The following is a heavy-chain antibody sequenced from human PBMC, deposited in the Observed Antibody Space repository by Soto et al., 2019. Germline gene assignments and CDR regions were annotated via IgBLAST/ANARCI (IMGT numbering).Heavy chain of an antibody. Sequence: PGGSLRLSCAAFGFTFSSYAIYWVRQAPGKGLEWVSTISNSGDTYYADSVEGRFTISRDNSKDTLYLQMNSLRAEDTAVYYCTKPKDRGAVLNVWGQGTTVTVSS. J-gene: IGHJ6*01. CDR3: TKPKDRGAVLNV. V-gene: IGHV3-23*01. CDR2: ISNSGDT. CDR1: GFTFSSYA. D-gene: IGHD3-10*01.